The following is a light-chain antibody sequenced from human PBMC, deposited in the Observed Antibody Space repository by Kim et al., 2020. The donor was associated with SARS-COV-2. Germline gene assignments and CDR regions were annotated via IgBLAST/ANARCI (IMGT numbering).Light chain of an antibody. CDR1: SSNIGTNN. J-gene: IGLJ2*01. V-gene: IGLV1-44*01. CDR2: SNS. CDR3: GTWDGSLNSRV. Sequence: QRVTISCSGSSSNIGTNNVIWYQQLPGAAPKLLIFSNSQRPSGVPDRFSGSKSGTSASLAISGLQSEDEADYYCGTWDGSLNSRVFGGGTQLTVL.